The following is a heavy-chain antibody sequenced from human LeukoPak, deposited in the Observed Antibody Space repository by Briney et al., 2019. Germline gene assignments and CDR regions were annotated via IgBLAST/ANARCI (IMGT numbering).Heavy chain of an antibody. CDR2: INHSGST. CDR1: GGSLSNYY. J-gene: IGHJ5*02. CDR3: ARGPASGSDFAWFDP. Sequence: SETLSLTCAVYGGSLSNYYWSWLRQPPGKGLEWIGEINHSGSTKFNPSLTSRVTILVDMSRSQFSLQLNSVTAADTAVYYCARGPASGSDFAWFDPWGQGTLVTVSS. D-gene: IGHD3-10*01. V-gene: IGHV4-34*01.